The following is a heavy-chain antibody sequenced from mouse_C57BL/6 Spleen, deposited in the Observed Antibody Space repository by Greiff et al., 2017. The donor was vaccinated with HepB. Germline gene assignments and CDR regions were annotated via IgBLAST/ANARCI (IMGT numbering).Heavy chain of an antibody. D-gene: IGHD2-5*01. J-gene: IGHJ2*01. CDR3: ARCAYYSNYGFDY. CDR1: GYSITSGYY. Sequence: EVQLQQSGPGLVKPSQSLSLTCSVTGYSITSGYYWNWIRQFPGNKLEWMGYISYDGSNNYNPSLKNRISITRDTSKNQFFLKLNSVTTEDTATYYCARCAYYSNYGFDYWGQSTTLTVSS. V-gene: IGHV3-6*01. CDR2: ISYDGSN.